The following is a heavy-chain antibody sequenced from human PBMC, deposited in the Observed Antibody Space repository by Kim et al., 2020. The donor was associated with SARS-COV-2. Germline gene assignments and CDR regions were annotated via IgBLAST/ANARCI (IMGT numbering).Heavy chain of an antibody. CDR2: IYSGGST. J-gene: IGHJ6*02. Sequence: GGSLRLSCAASGFTVSSNYMSWVRQAPGKGLEWVSVIYSGGSTYYADSVKGRFTISRHNSKNTLYLQMNSLRAEDTAVYYCARDRGGESGYYYYGMDVWGQGTTVTVSS. CDR1: GFTVSSNY. V-gene: IGHV3-53*04. D-gene: IGHD3-10*01. CDR3: ARDRGGESGYYYYGMDV.